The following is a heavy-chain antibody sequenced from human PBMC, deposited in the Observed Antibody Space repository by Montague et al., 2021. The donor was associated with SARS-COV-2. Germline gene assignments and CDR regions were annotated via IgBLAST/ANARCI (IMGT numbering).Heavy chain of an antibody. CDR3: ARDRLRYGCFAP. CDR2: IYSTANT. D-gene: IGHD5-12*01. Sequence: IYSTANTYYTPSLKTRVTISVDTSKNQFSLRLRSVTAADTAVYYCARDRLRYGCFAPWGRGTLVTVFS. J-gene: IGHJ5*02. V-gene: IGHV4-39*01.